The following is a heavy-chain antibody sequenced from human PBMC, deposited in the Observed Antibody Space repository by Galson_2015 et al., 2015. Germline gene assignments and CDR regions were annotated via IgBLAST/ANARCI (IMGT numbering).Heavy chain of an antibody. J-gene: IGHJ4*02. CDR1: GFTFSDYY. CDR3: TRPYSSASIQDY. Sequence: SLRLSCAASGFTFSDYYMSWIRQAPGKGLEWVSYISSRGGTKYYADSVKGRFSISRDNPKNSLYLQMNSLRAEDTAIYYCTRPYSSASIQDYWGQGILVTASS. D-gene: IGHD3-22*01. V-gene: IGHV3-11*01. CDR2: ISSRGGTK.